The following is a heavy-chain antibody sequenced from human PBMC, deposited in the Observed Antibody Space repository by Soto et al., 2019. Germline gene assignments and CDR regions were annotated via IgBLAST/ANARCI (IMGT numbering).Heavy chain of an antibody. CDR3: ARDGYGGNPADY. D-gene: IGHD4-17*01. Sequence: QVQLVQSGAEVRKPGASVKVSCEASGYTFSDYGITRVRQAPGQGLEWMGWISGDNDKTNYARKLQGRVTLTADTSTATAYMDLRSLTSDDTAVYYCARDGYGGNPADYWGQGTLVTVSA. J-gene: IGHJ4*02. CDR2: ISGDNDKT. CDR1: GYTFSDYG. V-gene: IGHV1-18*01.